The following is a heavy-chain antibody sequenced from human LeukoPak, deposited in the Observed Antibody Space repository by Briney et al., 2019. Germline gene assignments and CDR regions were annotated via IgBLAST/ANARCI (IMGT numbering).Heavy chain of an antibody. D-gene: IGHD2-8*01. CDR2: IYCHDDK. J-gene: IGHJ4*02. Sequence: SGPTLVKPTQTLTLTCTFSGFSLSTSGVGVGWIRQPPGKALEGLALIYCHDDKRYRPSLKSRLTITKDPSQNQVVLAMTNMDPVDTATYYCAHSLEGLMVYAALFDYWGQGTLVTVSS. V-gene: IGHV2-5*01. CDR3: AHSLEGLMVYAALFDY. CDR1: GFSLSTSGVG.